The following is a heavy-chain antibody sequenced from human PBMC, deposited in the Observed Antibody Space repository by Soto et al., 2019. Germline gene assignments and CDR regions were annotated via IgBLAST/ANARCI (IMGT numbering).Heavy chain of an antibody. CDR2: TRDKADSYST. CDR3: VRVSYTSGWEPIDY. CDR1: GFSFSDHY. J-gene: IGHJ4*02. V-gene: IGHV3-72*01. Sequence: GGSLRLSCAASGFSFSDHYMDWVRQAPGKGLEWVGRTRDKADSYSTEYAASVKGRFTISRDDSKDSLYLQMNSLKTEDTAVYYCVRVSYTSGWEPIDYWGQGTLVTVSS. D-gene: IGHD6-19*01.